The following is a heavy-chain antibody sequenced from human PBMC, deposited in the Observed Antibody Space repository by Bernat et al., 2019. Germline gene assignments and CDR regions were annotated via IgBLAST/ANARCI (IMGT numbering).Heavy chain of an antibody. Sequence: QVTLKESGPVLVKPTETLTLTCTVSGFSLSTARMGVSWIRQPPGKALEWLAHIFSNDEKSYSTSRKSRLTISKDTSKSQVVLTLTNMDPVDTATYYCARLGYCSSTSCPGYYFDYWGQGTLVTVSS. D-gene: IGHD2-2*01. CDR1: GFSLSTARMG. J-gene: IGHJ4*02. CDR3: ARLGYCSSTSCPGYYFDY. V-gene: IGHV2-26*01. CDR2: IFSNDEK.